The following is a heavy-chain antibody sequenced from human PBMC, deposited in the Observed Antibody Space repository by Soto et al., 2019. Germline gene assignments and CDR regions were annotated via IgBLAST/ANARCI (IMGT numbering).Heavy chain of an antibody. CDR2: VSADGLNK. V-gene: IGHV3-23*01. Sequence: PGGSLRLSCAASGFTFSTYAMAWVRQAPGKGLEWVSGVSADGLNKHYADPVKGRFSISRDNSKNTLYLEMNSLRGEDTAVYSCARGDPYYGMDVWGQGTTVTSP. CDR3: ARGDPYYGMDV. J-gene: IGHJ6*02. CDR1: GFTFSTYA.